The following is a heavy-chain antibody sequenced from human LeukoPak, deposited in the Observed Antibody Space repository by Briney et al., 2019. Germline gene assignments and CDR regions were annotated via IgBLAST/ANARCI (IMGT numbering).Heavy chain of an antibody. J-gene: IGHJ4*02. D-gene: IGHD6-19*01. Sequence: PSETLSLTCTVSGGSISSSSYYWGWIRQPPGGGLEWIGSIYYSGSTYYNPSLKSRVTISVDTSKNQFSLKLSSVTAADTAVYYCARRAPGIAVAGTYYWGQGTLVTVSS. CDR1: GGSISSSSYY. CDR3: ARRAPGIAVAGTYY. V-gene: IGHV4-39*01. CDR2: IYYSGST.